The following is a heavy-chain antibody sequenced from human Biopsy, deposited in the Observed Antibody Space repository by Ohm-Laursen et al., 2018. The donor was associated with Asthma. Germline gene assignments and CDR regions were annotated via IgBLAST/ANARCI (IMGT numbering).Heavy chain of an antibody. Sequence: SLRLSCAASRFTYEMHWVRQAPGKGLEWVAFISYDGSSIYYADSVKGRFTISRDNSKNTLSLQMTSLTAEDTAVYYCAREGVAGTHIEDWGQGTLVTVSS. V-gene: IGHV3-30-3*01. D-gene: IGHD6-19*01. CDR1: RFTYE. CDR2: ISYDGSSI. CDR3: AREGVAGTHIED. J-gene: IGHJ4*02.